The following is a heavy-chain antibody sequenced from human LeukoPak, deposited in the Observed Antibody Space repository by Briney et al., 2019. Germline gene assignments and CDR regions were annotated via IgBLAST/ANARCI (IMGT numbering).Heavy chain of an antibody. V-gene: IGHV1-69*04. Sequence: GASVKVSCKASGGTFSSYAISWVRQDPGQGLEWMGRIIPILGIANYAQKFQGRVTITADKSTSTAYMELSSLRSEDTAVYYCARARGLRDGEDYWGQGTLVTVSS. J-gene: IGHJ4*02. CDR2: IIPILGIA. CDR1: GGTFSSYA. D-gene: IGHD5-24*01. CDR3: ARARGLRDGEDY.